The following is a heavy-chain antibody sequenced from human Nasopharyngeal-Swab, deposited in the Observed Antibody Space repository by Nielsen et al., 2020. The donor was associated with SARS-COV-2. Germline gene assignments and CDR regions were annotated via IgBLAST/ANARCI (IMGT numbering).Heavy chain of an antibody. Sequence: GASLKISCKGSGYSFSNYWIAWVRQMPGKSLEWMGIIYPGDSRSRYSPSFQGQVTISVDKSISTAYLHWSSLKASDTAMYYCARAGCGGDCSDAFDIWGQGTMVTVSS. CDR2: IYPGDSRS. CDR1: GYSFSNYW. D-gene: IGHD2-21*02. CDR3: ARAGCGGDCSDAFDI. V-gene: IGHV5-51*01. J-gene: IGHJ3*02.